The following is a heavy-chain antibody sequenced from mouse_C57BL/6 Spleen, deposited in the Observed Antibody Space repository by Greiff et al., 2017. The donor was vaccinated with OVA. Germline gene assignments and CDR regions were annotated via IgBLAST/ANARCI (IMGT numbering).Heavy chain of an antibody. CDR2: IDPSDSET. CDR1: GYTFTSYW. J-gene: IGHJ1*03. Sequence: QVQLKQPGAELVRPGSSVKLSCKASGYTFTSYWMHWVKQRPIQGLEWIGNIDPSDSETHYNQKFKDKATLTVDKSSSTAYMQLSSPTSEDSAVYYCARGDYYGSSFHWYFDVWGTGTTVTVSS. V-gene: IGHV1-52*01. D-gene: IGHD1-1*01. CDR3: ARGDYYGSSFHWYFDV.